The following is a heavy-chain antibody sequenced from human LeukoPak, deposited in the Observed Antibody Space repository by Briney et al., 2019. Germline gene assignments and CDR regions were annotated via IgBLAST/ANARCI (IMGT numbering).Heavy chain of an antibody. V-gene: IGHV4-59*08. CDR3: ARHGGQSSGYYY. CDR2: IFYSGST. J-gene: IGHJ4*02. CDR1: GGSISSYY. D-gene: IGHD3-22*01. Sequence: PSETLSLTCTVSGGSISSYYWSWIRQPPGKGLEWIGYIFYSGSTNYNPSLKSRVTISVDTSKNQSSLKLSSVTAADTAVYYCARHGGQSSGYYYWGQGNLVTVSS.